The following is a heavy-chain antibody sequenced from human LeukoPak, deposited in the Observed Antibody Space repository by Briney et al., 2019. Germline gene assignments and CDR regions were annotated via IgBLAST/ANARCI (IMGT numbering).Heavy chain of an antibody. CDR3: AKDPLVRGLTYDY. CDR1: GFTFRSCA. V-gene: IGHV3-23*01. Sequence: GGSLRLSCAASGFTFRSCAMTRVRQAPGKGLEWVSAISGSGRTYYADSVKGRFTISRDNSKNTLYLQMSSLRAEDTAVYYCAKDPLVRGLTYDYWGQGTLVTVSS. D-gene: IGHD3-10*01. J-gene: IGHJ4*02. CDR2: ISGSGRT.